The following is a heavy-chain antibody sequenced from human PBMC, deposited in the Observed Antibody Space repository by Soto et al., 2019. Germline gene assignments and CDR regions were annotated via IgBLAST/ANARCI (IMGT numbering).Heavy chain of an antibody. D-gene: IGHD3-10*01. CDR3: ARTSLGYGSGSYYRWFDP. CDR1: GGSISSYY. J-gene: IGHJ5*02. V-gene: IGHV4-59*01. CDR2: IYYSGST. Sequence: QVQLQESGPGLVKPSETLSLTCTVSGGSISSYYWSWIRQPPGKGLEWIGYIYYSGSTNYNPSLKGRVTISVDTSKNQFSLKLSSVTAADTAVYYCARTSLGYGSGSYYRWFDPWGQGTLVTVSS.